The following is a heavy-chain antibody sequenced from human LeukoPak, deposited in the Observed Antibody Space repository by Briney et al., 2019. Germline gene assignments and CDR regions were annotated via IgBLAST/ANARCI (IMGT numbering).Heavy chain of an antibody. CDR3: AREWDPDAFDI. J-gene: IGHJ3*02. Sequence: PGGSLRLSCAASGFTVSSNYMSWVRQAPGKGLEWVSVIYRGGVTYYADSVKGRFTISRDNSKNTLYLQMNSLRAEDTAVYYCAREWDPDAFDIWGQGTMVTVSS. D-gene: IGHD1-26*01. V-gene: IGHV3-53*05. CDR2: IYRGGVT. CDR1: GFTVSSNY.